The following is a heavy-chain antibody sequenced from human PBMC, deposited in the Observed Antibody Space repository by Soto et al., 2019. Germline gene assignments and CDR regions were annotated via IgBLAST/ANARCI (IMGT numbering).Heavy chain of an antibody. CDR1: GGSFSGYY. CDR3: ARGRGRIKYFQH. Sequence: SSETLSVTCAVYGGSFSGYYWSWIRQPPGKGLEWIGEINHSGSTNYNPSLKSRVTISVDTSKNQFSLKLSSVTAADTAVYYCARGRGRIKYFQHWGQGTLVTVSS. CDR2: INHSGST. V-gene: IGHV4-34*01. J-gene: IGHJ1*01. D-gene: IGHD5-12*01.